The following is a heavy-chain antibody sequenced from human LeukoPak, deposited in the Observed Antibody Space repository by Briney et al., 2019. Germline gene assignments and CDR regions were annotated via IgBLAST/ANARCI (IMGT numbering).Heavy chain of an antibody. J-gene: IGHJ3*02. V-gene: IGHV1-2*02. Sequence: GASVKVSCKASGYTFTGYYMHWVRQAPGQGLEWVGWINPNSGGTNYAQKFQGRVTMTRDTSISTAYMELSRLRSEDTAVYYCARDRSGGYNPIKDAFDIWGQGTMVTVSS. D-gene: IGHD5-24*01. CDR1: GYTFTGYY. CDR3: ARDRSGGYNPIKDAFDI. CDR2: INPNSGGT.